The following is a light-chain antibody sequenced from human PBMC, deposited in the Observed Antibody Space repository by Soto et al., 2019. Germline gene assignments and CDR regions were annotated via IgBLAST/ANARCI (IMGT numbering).Light chain of an antibody. CDR1: SSDIGDYNY. CDR3: SSYTSSSTPYV. J-gene: IGLJ1*01. CDR2: DVS. Sequence: QSSLTQPASVSGSPGQSIAISCTGTSSDIGDYNYVSWYQQHPVKAPKLIIYDVSNRPSGVSDRFSGSKSGNTASLTISGLQAEDEADYYCSSYTSSSTPYVFGTGTKVNVL. V-gene: IGLV2-14*01.